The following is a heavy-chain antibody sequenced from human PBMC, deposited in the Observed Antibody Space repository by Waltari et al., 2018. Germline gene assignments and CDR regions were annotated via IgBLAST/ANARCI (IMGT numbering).Heavy chain of an antibody. V-gene: IGHV3-9*01. CDR2: ISWNSGSI. Sequence: EVQLVESGGGLVQPCRSLRLSCAASGFTFDDYAMHWVRQAPGKGLEWVSGISWNSGSIGYADSVKGRFTISRDNAKNSLYLQMNSLRAEDTALYYCAKDIAPGPSGSYSGWGQGTLVTVSS. J-gene: IGHJ4*02. D-gene: IGHD1-26*01. CDR3: AKDIAPGPSGSYSG. CDR1: GFTFDDYA.